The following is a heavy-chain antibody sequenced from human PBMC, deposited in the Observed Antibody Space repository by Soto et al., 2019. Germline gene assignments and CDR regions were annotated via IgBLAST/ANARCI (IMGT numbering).Heavy chain of an antibody. CDR1: GYTFNTYD. Sequence: QVQLVQSGAEVKKPGASVKVSCKASGYTFNTYDINWVRQATGQGLEWMGWMNPNSGNTGYVQKFQGIVSMTRNTSTSTAFMGLSSLTSEDTAFYYCARVRGDSIAYFALEYGGQGTLVTVSS. CDR3: ARVRGDSIAYFALEY. V-gene: IGHV1-8*01. D-gene: IGHD2-21*01. J-gene: IGHJ4*02. CDR2: MNPNSGNT.